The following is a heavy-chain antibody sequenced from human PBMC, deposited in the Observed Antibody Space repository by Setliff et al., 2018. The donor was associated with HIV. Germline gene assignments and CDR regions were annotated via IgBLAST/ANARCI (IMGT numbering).Heavy chain of an antibody. Sequence: ASVKVSCKASGYTFTNYDMHWVRQAPGQGLEWMGWINAGNGNTKYSQNFQGRVTISRDTSATTIYMELSSLRSEDTAVYYCARDGSGYNFWSGRKPLDYWGQGTLVTV. CDR1: GYTFTNYD. D-gene: IGHD3-3*01. V-gene: IGHV1-3*01. CDR3: ARDGSGYNFWSGRKPLDY. CDR2: INAGNGNT. J-gene: IGHJ4*02.